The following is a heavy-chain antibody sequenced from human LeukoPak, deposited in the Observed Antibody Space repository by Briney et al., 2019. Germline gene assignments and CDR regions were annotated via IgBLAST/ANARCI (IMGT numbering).Heavy chain of an antibody. V-gene: IGHV1-69*04. J-gene: IGHJ6*02. CDR1: GGTFSSYA. CDR2: IIPILGIA. Sequence: SVKVSCKASGGTFSSYAISWVRQAPGQGLEWMGRIIPILGIANYAQKFQGRVTITAVKSTSTAYMELSSLRSEDTAVYYCARASITMVRGVIYYYGMDVWGQGTTVTVSS. CDR3: ARASITMVRGVIYYYGMDV. D-gene: IGHD3-10*01.